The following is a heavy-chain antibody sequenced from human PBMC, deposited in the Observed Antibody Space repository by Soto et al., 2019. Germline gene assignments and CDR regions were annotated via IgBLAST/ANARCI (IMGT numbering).Heavy chain of an antibody. J-gene: IGHJ3*02. D-gene: IGHD6-19*01. CDR2: IYPGDSDT. V-gene: IGHV5-51*01. Sequence: GESLKISCRGSGYSFTSYWIGWVRQMPGKGLEWMGIIYPGDSDTRYSPSFQGQVTISADKSISTAYLQWSSLKASDTAMYYCARRIIAVHDAFDIWGQGTMVTVSS. CDR3: ARRIIAVHDAFDI. CDR1: GYSFTSYW.